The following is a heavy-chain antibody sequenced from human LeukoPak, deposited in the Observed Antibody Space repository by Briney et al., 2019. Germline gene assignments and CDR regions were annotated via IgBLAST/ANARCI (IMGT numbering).Heavy chain of an antibody. V-gene: IGHV3-30*18. CDR2: ISYDEFNK. Sequence: GGSLRLSCAASGFTLSNAWMSWVRQAPGKGLEWVAVISYDEFNKYYADSVKGRFTISRDNSKNTLYLQMNSLRAEDTAVYYCAKVKEMFSSGSYYFDYWGPGTLVTVSS. CDR3: AKVKEMFSSGSYYFDY. CDR1: GFTLSNAW. D-gene: IGHD6-19*01. J-gene: IGHJ4*02.